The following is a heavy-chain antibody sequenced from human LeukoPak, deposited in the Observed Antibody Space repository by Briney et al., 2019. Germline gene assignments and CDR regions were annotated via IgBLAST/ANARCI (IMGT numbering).Heavy chain of an antibody. Sequence: GGSLRLSCAASGFTFSDSWMSWVRQAPGKGLEWVANMNPDGTEKYYVDSLKGRFTISRDNAKNSLYLQMDSLRAEDTAVYYCARGVRGFGESNYWGQGTLVTVSS. J-gene: IGHJ4*02. V-gene: IGHV3-7*01. D-gene: IGHD3-10*01. CDR3: ARGVRGFGESNY. CDR1: GFTFSDSW. CDR2: MNPDGTEK.